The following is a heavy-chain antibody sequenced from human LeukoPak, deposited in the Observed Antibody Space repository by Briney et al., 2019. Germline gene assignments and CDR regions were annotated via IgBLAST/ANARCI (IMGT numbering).Heavy chain of an antibody. CDR2: IYPGDSDS. CDR3: ARLITMVRGVIHYYYGMDV. CDR1: GYSFTTYW. V-gene: IGHV5-51*01. D-gene: IGHD3-10*01. Sequence: GESLKISCKGSGYSFTTYWIGWVRQMPGKGLEWMGIIYPGDSDSRYSPSFQGQVTISVDKSISTAYLQWSSLKASGTAMYYCARLITMVRGVIHYYYGMDVWGKGTTVTVSS. J-gene: IGHJ6*04.